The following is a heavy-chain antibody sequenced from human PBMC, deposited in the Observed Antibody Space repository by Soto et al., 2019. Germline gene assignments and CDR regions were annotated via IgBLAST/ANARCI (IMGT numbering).Heavy chain of an antibody. CDR2: IWFDGSQT. Sequence: GSPRLSCAASGFTFRKYGMHWVRQAPGKGLEWVSVIWFDGSQTYYADSVKGRFTVSRDNSNSVLFLQMDNLRAEDTAIYYCARYNSGHSDYWGQGTLVTVSS. D-gene: IGHD1-26*01. CDR3: ARYNSGHSDY. CDR1: GFTFRKYG. V-gene: IGHV3-33*01. J-gene: IGHJ4*02.